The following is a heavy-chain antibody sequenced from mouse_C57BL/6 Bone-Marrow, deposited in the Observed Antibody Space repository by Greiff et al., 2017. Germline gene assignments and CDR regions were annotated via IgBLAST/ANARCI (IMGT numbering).Heavy chain of an antibody. CDR2: ISSGSSTI. CDR1: GFTFSDYG. Sequence: DVKLVESGGGLVKPGGSLKLSCAASGFTFSDYGMHWVRQAPEKGLEWVAYISSGSSTIYYADTVKGRFTISRDNAKNTLFLQMTSLRSEDTAMYYCARNPSNYYGSSLFAYWGQGTLVTVSA. D-gene: IGHD1-1*01. V-gene: IGHV5-17*01. CDR3: ARNPSNYYGSSLFAY. J-gene: IGHJ3*01.